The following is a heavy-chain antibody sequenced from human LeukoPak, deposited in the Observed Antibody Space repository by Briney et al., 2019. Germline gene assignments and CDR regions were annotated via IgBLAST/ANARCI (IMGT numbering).Heavy chain of an antibody. CDR3: AAGVPNYGSGSQLPLYYYYGMDV. V-gene: IGHV1-69*05. CDR2: IIPLFGTA. Sequence: SVKVSCKASGRTFSSYAISWVRQAPGQGLEWMRGIIPLFGTANYAQKLQGRDTITRDMSTSTAYMDLSSLRSEDTAVYYCAAGVPNYGSGSQLPLYYYYGMDVWGRGTTVTVSS. CDR1: GRTFSSYA. J-gene: IGHJ6*02. D-gene: IGHD3-10*01.